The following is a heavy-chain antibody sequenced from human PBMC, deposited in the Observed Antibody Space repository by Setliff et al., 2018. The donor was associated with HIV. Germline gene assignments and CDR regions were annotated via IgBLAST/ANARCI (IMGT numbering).Heavy chain of an antibody. D-gene: IGHD3-10*01. J-gene: IGHJ4*02. CDR3: ARGNYYASGLDY. CDR1: GGSFRVYY. Sequence: SETLSLTCTVSGGSFRVYYWTWVRQPPGKGLEWIGNMYYGGSTNSNPSLKSRVTMSIDASKNQFSLNLRSVTAADTATYYCARGNYYASGLDYWGQGTLVTVSS. V-gene: IGHV4-59*01. CDR2: MYYGGST.